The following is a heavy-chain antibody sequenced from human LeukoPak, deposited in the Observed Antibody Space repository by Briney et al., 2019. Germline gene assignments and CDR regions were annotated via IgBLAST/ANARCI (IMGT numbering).Heavy chain of an antibody. CDR1: GFTFTSSA. J-gene: IGHJ4*02. V-gene: IGHV1-58*01. D-gene: IGHD6-13*01. Sequence: GTSVTVSCKASGFTFTSSAVQWVRQARGQRLEWIGWIVVGSGNTNYAQKFQERVTITRDMSTSTAYMELSSLRSEDTAVYYCARGAAAAGHTFDYWGQGTLVTVSS. CDR2: IVVGSGNT. CDR3: ARGAAAAGHTFDY.